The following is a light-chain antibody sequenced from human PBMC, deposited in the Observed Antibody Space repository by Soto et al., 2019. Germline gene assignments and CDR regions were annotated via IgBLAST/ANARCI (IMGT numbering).Light chain of an antibody. J-gene: IGKJ2*01. CDR2: AAS. Sequence: EIVLTQSPGTLSLSPGERATLSCRASQSVSSSYLVWYQQKPGQAPRLLIDAASSRATGIPDRFSGSGSGKDFTLTISRLEPEDFAVYYCQQHTSSPHMYTFGQGTKLEI. V-gene: IGKV3-20*01. CDR1: QSVSSSY. CDR3: QQHTSSPHMYT.